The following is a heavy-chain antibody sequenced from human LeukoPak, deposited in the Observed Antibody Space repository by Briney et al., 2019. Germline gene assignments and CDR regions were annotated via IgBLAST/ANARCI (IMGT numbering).Heavy chain of an antibody. V-gene: IGHV3-48*04. CDR2: ISASSRTT. CDR1: GLPFTNHS. CDR3: ARGPVAGVY. D-gene: IGHD7-27*01. J-gene: IGHJ4*02. Sequence: GGSLRLSCAASGLPFTNHSVHWVRQAPGKGLEWLSYISASSRTTVYADSVKGRFTISRDNAKNSLFLQMNSLRGEDTAVYYCARGPVAGVYWGQGALV.